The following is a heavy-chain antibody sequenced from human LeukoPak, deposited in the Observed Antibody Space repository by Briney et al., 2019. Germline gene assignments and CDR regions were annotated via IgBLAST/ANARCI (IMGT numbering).Heavy chain of an antibody. CDR3: ARLIVVVPAATFDY. CDR1: GFTFSSYS. Sequence: GGSLXXSCAASGFTFSSYSMNWVRQAPGKGLEWVSYISSSSSNIYYADSVKGGFTISRDNDKNSLYLQMNSLRAEDTAVYYCARLIVVVPAATFDYWGQGTLVTVSS. D-gene: IGHD2-2*01. CDR2: ISSSSSNI. V-gene: IGHV3-48*01. J-gene: IGHJ4*02.